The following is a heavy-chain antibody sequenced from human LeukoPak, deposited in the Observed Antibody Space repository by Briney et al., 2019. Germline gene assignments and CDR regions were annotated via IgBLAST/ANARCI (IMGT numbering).Heavy chain of an antibody. CDR2: IKQDGSEK. CDR3: ARDSPVSYYDSSGYYVEYYFDY. Sequence: GGSLRLSCAASGFTFSTYWISWVRQAPGKGLEWVANIKQDGSEKNYVDSVKGRFTISRDNAKNSLFLQMNSLRAEDTAVYYCARDSPVSYYDSSGYYVEYYFDYWGQGTLVTVSS. J-gene: IGHJ4*02. D-gene: IGHD3-22*01. V-gene: IGHV3-7*01. CDR1: GFTFSTYW.